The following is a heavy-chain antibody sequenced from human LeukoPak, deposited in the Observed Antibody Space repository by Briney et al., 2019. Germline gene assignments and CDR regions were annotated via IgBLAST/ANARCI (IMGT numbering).Heavy chain of an antibody. CDR3: ARGYDYVWGSYRLRGNFVDY. D-gene: IGHD3-16*02. CDR1: GFTFSSYW. J-gene: IGHJ4*02. CDR2: INSDGSST. Sequence: GGSLRLSCAASGFTFSSYWMHWVRQAPGKGLVWVSRINSDGSSTSYADSVKGRFTISRDNAKNSLYLQMNSLRAEDTAVYYCARGYDYVWGSYRLRGNFVDYWGQGTLVTVSS. V-gene: IGHV3-74*01.